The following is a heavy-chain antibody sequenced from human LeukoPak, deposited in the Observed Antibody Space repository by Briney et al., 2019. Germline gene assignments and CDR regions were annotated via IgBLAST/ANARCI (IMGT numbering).Heavy chain of an antibody. CDR3: AKENPVGGTNYFDY. Sequence: GGSLRLSCAASGFTFTSYAMNWVRQAPGKGLEWVSTISGSGSSTYYVDSVKGRFTISRDNSKNTLSLQMNSLRAEDTAVYYCAKENPVGGTNYFDYWGQGTLVTVPS. D-gene: IGHD1-26*01. CDR2: ISGSGSST. V-gene: IGHV3-23*01. CDR1: GFTFTSYA. J-gene: IGHJ4*02.